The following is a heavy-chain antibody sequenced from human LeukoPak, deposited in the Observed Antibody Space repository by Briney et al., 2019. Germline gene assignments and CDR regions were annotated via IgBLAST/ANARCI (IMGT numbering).Heavy chain of an antibody. CDR1: GFTFSSYS. CDR3: ARDRRTYYYDSSGYDY. CDR2: ISSSSSTI. J-gene: IGHJ4*02. Sequence: GGSLRLSCAASGFTFSSYSMNWVRQAPGKGLEWVSYISSSSSTIYYADSVKGRFTISRDNAKNSLYLQMNSLRAEDTAVYYCARDRRTYYYDSSGYDYWGQGTLVTVSS. D-gene: IGHD3-22*01. V-gene: IGHV3-48*04.